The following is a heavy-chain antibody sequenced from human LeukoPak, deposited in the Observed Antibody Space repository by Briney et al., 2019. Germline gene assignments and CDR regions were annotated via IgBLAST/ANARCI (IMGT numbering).Heavy chain of an antibody. CDR1: GVSISSDKYY. Sequence: SETLSLTCTVYGVSISSDKYYWSWIRQRPGKGLEWIGYMYYSGSTSYNPSLKSRASISIDGPKSQFSLRLTSVTAADTAVYYCATPYCGTISCLDVFDVWGQGTTVTVSS. J-gene: IGHJ3*01. V-gene: IGHV4-31*03. CDR3: ATPYCGTISCLDVFDV. D-gene: IGHD2-21*01. CDR2: MYYSGST.